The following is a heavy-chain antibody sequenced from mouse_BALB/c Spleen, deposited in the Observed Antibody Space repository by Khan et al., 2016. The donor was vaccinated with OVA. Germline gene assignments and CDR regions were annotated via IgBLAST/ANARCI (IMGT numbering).Heavy chain of an antibody. D-gene: IGHD2-12*01. CDR2: ISGASNSL. CDR3: ARFLSYYNSDDDYGLDY. Sequence: EVELVESGGGLVQPGGSRKLSCAASGFTFSRFGMHWVRQAPEKGLEWVAYISGASNSLYYADTVKGRFTISRDNPRNTLFLQMTSLRSEDTAMYYCARFLSYYNSDDDYGLDYWGQGTSVTVSS. J-gene: IGHJ4*01. V-gene: IGHV5-17*02. CDR1: GFTFSRFG.